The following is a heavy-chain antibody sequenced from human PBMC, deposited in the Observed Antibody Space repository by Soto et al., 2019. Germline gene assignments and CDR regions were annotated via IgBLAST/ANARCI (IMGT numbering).Heavy chain of an antibody. CDR1: GGSISSSSYY. V-gene: IGHV4-39*01. CDR2: IYYSGST. Sequence: PSETLSLTCTVSGGSISSSSYYWGWIRQPPGKGLEWIGSIYYSGSTYYNPSLKSRVTISVDTSKNQFSLKLSSVTAADTAVYYCARLMVRGVTNFFDYWSQGTLDTVSS. CDR3: ARLMVRGVTNFFDY. J-gene: IGHJ4*02. D-gene: IGHD3-10*01.